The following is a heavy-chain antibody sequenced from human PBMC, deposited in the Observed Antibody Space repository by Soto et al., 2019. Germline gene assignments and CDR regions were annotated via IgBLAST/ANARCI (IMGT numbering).Heavy chain of an antibody. CDR1: GFTFSSSG. CDR3: AKDLIAAARRFCMDV. D-gene: IGHD6-13*01. J-gene: IGHJ6*02. CDR2: ISYDGSNK. V-gene: IGHV3-30*18. Sequence: QVQLVESGGGVVQPGRSLRLSCAASGFTFSSSGMHWVRQAPGTGLEWVAVISYDGSNKYYADSVKGRFTISRDNSKNTLYLQMNSLRAEDTAVYYCAKDLIAAARRFCMDVWGQGTTVTVSS.